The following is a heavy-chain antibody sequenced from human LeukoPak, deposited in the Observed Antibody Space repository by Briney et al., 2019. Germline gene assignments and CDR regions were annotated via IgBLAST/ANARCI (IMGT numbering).Heavy chain of an antibody. CDR2: IIPILGTA. V-gene: IGHV1-69*13. J-gene: IGHJ4*02. CDR3: ARGIAAAANSS. Sequence: SVKVSCKASGYTFTSYYMHWVRQAPGQGLEWMGGIIPILGTANYAQKFQDRVTITADESTRTVYMELSRLRSEDTAVYYCARGIAAAANSSWGQGTLVTVSS. D-gene: IGHD6-25*01. CDR1: GYTFTSYY.